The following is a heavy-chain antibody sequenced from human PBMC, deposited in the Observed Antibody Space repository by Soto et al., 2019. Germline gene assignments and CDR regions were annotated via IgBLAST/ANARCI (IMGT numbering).Heavy chain of an antibody. CDR2: IDPSDSYT. CDR3: ARDGLLRCRSLPRYGMDV. V-gene: IGHV5-10-1*01. Sequence: PGESLKISCKGSGYSFTSYWISWVRQMPGKGLEWMGRIDPSDSYTNYSPSFQGHVTISADKSISTAYLQWSSLKASDTAMYYCARDGLLRCRSLPRYGMDVWGQGTTVTVSS. D-gene: IGHD4-17*01. J-gene: IGHJ6*02. CDR1: GYSFTSYW.